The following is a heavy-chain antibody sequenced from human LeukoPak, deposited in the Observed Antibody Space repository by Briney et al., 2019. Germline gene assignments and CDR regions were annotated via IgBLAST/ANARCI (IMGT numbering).Heavy chain of an antibody. V-gene: IGHV5-10-1*01. J-gene: IGHJ4*02. CDR1: GYSFTSYW. CDR2: IDPSDSYT. Sequence: GESLKISCKGSGYSFTSYWISWVRQMPGKGLEWMGRIDPSDSYTNYSPSFQGYVTISADKSISTAYLQWSSLKASDTAMYYCARLWFGELSKPDYWGQGTLVTVSS. D-gene: IGHD3-10*01. CDR3: ARLWFGELSKPDY.